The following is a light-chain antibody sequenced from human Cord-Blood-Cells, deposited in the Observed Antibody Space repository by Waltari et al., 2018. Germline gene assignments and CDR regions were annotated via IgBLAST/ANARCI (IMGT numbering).Light chain of an antibody. CDR3: QQSYSTPFT. V-gene: IGKV1-39*01. J-gene: IGKJ3*01. Sequence: DIQMTQSPSYLSASVGDRVTITCRASQSISSYLNWYQQKPGKAPKLLIYAASSLQSGVPSRFSCSGSGTDFTLTISSLQPEDFATYYCQQSYSTPFTFGPGT. CDR1: QSISSY. CDR2: AAS.